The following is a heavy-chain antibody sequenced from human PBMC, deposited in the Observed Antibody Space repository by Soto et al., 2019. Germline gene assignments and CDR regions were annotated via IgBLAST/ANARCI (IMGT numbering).Heavy chain of an antibody. D-gene: IGHD3-9*01. CDR2: ISTDKGKT. CDR1: GYTFTSFG. CDR3: ARSDQYFDWLPQSPYYFDY. V-gene: IGHV1-18*01. J-gene: IGHJ4*02. Sequence: ASVKVSCKTSGYTFTSFGISWVRQAPGQGLEWMGWISTDKGKTNYAQKFQGRVTMTTDTSTSTAYVELRSLRSDDTAVYYCARSDQYFDWLPQSPYYFDYWGQGTLVTVSS.